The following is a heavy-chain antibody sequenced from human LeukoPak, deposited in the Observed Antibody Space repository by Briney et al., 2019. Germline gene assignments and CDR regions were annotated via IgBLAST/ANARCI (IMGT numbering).Heavy chain of an antibody. J-gene: IGHJ5*02. V-gene: IGHV3-21*01. CDR2: ITSSNSYI. Sequence: GGSLRLSCAASGFTFSTYSMNWVRQAPGKGLEWVSSITSSNSYIHYADSVKGRFTISRDNAKNSLYLQMNSQRAEDTAIYYCTRDQNFYGSGRGFDPWGQGTLVTVSS. D-gene: IGHD3-10*01. CDR1: GFTFSTYS. CDR3: TRDQNFYGSGRGFDP.